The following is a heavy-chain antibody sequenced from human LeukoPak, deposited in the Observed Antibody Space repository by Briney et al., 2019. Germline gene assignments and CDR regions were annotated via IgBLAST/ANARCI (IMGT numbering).Heavy chain of an antibody. CDR2: FYSGGDST. V-gene: IGHV3-66*01. J-gene: IGHJ3*02. Sequence: GGSLRLSCAASGFTVSSKYMSWVRQAPGKGLEWVSIFYSGGDSTYYADSVKGRFTISRDNSKNTLYPQMSNLRAEDTAVYYCVRERYCGGDCYSFAFDIWGQGTMVTVSS. CDR1: GFTVSSKY. CDR3: VRERYCGGDCYSFAFDI. D-gene: IGHD2-21*02.